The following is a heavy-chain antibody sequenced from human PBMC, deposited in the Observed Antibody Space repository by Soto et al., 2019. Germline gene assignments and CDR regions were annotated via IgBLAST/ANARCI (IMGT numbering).Heavy chain of an antibody. CDR1: GFTFSSYA. D-gene: IGHD6-19*01. CDR2: ISYDGSNK. V-gene: IGHV3-30-3*01. J-gene: IGHJ6*02. Sequence: GGSLRLSCAASGFTFSSYAMHWVRQAPGKGLEWVAVISYDGSNKYYADSVKGRFTISRDNSKNTLYLQMNSLRAEDTAVYYCARPVAGDYYYYYGMDVWGQETTVTVSS. CDR3: ARPVAGDYYYYYGMDV.